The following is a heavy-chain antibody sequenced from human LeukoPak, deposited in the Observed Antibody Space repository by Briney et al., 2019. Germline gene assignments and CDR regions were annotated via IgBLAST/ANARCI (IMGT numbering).Heavy chain of an antibody. D-gene: IGHD5-18*01. CDR2: IYSGGSI. Sequence: GGSLRLSCAVSGFTVSSNYMTWVRQAPGKGLWWVSVIYSGGSIYYADSVKGRFTISRDISKNTVDLQLNSLRAEDTAVYYCASGKETSMAQGYWGQGTLVTVSS. CDR3: ASGKETSMAQGY. CDR1: GFTVSSNY. V-gene: IGHV3-53*01. J-gene: IGHJ4*02.